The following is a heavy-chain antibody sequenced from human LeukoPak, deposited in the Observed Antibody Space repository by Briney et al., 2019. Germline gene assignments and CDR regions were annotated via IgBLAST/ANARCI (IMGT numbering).Heavy chain of an antibody. CDR3: VRGPYGSSISNWFDP. CDR2: IYYNGDT. J-gene: IGHJ5*02. V-gene: IGHV4-59*01. D-gene: IGHD3-10*01. CDR1: GGSITGYS. Sequence: PSETLSLTCTVSGGSITGYSWSWIRQTPGKGLEWIGYIYYNGDTHYNPSLNSRLSMSVDTPNKQFSLNLRSVTAADTAVYYCVRGPYGSSISNWFDPWGQGLLVTVSS.